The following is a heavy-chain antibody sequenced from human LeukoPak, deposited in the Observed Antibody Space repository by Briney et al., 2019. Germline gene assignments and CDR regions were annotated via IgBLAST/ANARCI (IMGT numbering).Heavy chain of an antibody. CDR3: ARHREMATIDY. D-gene: IGHD5-24*01. CDR2: IYYSGST. Sequence: PSETLSLICTVSGGSISSSSYYWGWIRQPPGKGLEWIGSIYYSGSTYYNPSLKSRVTISVDTSKNQFSLKLSSVTAADTAVYYCARHREMATIDYWGQGTLVTVSS. V-gene: IGHV4-39*01. CDR1: GGSISSSSYY. J-gene: IGHJ4*02.